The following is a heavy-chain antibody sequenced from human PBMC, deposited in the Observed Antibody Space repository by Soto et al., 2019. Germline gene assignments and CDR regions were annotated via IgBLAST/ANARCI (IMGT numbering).Heavy chain of an antibody. D-gene: IGHD4-17*01. CDR1: GFTFRSER. V-gene: IGHV3-48*04. J-gene: IGHJ3*01. Sequence: GGSLRLSCAASGFTFRSERMNWVRQAPGKGLEWVSYIGSSGKTIYYGDSVKGRFTISRDNAKNSLYLQMNSLTVEDTAMYYCVRDSGDWDGDYDAFDVWGQGTMVTVSS. CDR2: IGSSGKTI. CDR3: VRDSGDWDGDYDAFDV.